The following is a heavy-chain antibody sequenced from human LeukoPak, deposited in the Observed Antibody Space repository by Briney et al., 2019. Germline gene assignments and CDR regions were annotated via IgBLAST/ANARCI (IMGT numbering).Heavy chain of an antibody. CDR1: GFSFSDNY. J-gene: IGHJ4*02. Sequence: GGSLRLSCAASGFSFSDNYMSWIRQAPGKGLEWVSYISSSGTYTDYADSVKGRFTISRDNVKNSLYLQMNSLRAEDTALYYCARGGPMREFDYWGQGTLVTFSS. CDR3: ARGGPMREFDY. D-gene: IGHD3-22*01. V-gene: IGHV3-11*05. CDR2: ISSSGTYT.